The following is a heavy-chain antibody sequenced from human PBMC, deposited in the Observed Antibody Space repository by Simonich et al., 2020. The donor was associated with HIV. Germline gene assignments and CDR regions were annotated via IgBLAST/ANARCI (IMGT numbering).Heavy chain of an antibody. Sequence: QVQLVQSGAEVKKPGASVKVSCKASGYTFSGHYMHWGRQAPGQGLEWMGYINPSRGATIYAQKFQGRVTMTTDTTITTAYMELRRLRSDDTAMYYCSRESPRYFDYWGQGTLVTVSS. V-gene: IGHV1-2*02. CDR2: INPSRGAT. CDR1: GYTFSGHY. J-gene: IGHJ4*02. CDR3: SRESPRYFDY.